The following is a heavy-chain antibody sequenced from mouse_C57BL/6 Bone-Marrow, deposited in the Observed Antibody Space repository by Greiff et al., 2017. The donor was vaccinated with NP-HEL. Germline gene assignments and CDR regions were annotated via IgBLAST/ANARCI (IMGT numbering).Heavy chain of an antibody. CDR1: GYAFSNYW. J-gene: IGHJ3*01. CDR2: IYPGGGDT. V-gene: IGHV1-80*01. Sequence: QVQLQQSGAELVKPGASVKLSCKASGYAFSNYWMNWVKQRPGKGLEWIGQIYPGGGDTNYNGKFKDKATLTADKSSSTAYMQLSRLTSEDSQVYFCARGAYRGQGTLVTVSA. CDR3: ARGAY.